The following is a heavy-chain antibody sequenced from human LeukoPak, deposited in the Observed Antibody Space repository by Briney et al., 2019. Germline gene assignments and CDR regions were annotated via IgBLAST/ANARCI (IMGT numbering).Heavy chain of an antibody. CDR3: ARTVDTAPGLGLDY. V-gene: IGHV1-46*01. Sequence: GASVKVSCKASGYTFTSYYMHWARQAPGQGLEWMGMINPSGGSTSYAQKFQGRVTMTRDTSTSTVYMELSSLRSEDTAVYYCARTVDTAPGLGLDYLGQGTLVTVSP. CDR2: INPSGGST. CDR1: GYTFTSYY. J-gene: IGHJ4*02. D-gene: IGHD5-18*01.